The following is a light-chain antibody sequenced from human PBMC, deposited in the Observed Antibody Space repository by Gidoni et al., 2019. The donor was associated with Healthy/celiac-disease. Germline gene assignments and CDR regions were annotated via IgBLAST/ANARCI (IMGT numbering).Light chain of an antibody. Sequence: QSVLTQPPSASGTPGQRVTISCSGSSSNIGSNYVYWYQQLPGTAPKLLIYRNNQRPSGVPDRFSGSKSGTSASLAIRWLRSEDEADYYCAAWDDSLSGYVVFGGGTKLTVL. CDR3: AAWDDSLSGYVV. J-gene: IGLJ2*01. CDR2: RNN. CDR1: SSNIGSNY. V-gene: IGLV1-47*01.